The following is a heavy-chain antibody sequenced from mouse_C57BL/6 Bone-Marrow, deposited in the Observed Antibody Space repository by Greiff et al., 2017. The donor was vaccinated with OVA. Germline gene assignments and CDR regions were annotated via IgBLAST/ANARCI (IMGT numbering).Heavy chain of an antibody. D-gene: IGHD1-1*02. CDR1: GYTFTSYG. J-gene: IGHJ3*01. CDR2: INPRSGNT. V-gene: IGHV1-81*01. Sequence: VQLQQSGAELVRPGASVKLSCKASGYTFTSYGISWVKQRPGQGLEWIGEINPRSGNTYYNEKFKGKATLTADKSSSTAYMELRSLTSEDSAVYSCARREVEPLAYWGQGTLVTVSA. CDR3: ARREVEPLAY.